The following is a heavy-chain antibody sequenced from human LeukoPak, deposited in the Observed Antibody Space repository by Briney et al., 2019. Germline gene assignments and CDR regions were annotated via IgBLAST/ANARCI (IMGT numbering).Heavy chain of an antibody. D-gene: IGHD3-22*01. Sequence: PSGTLSLTCTVSGGSISSYYWSWIRQPPGKGLEWIGYIYYSGSTNYNPSLKSRVTISVDTSKNQFSLKLSSVTAADTAVYYCARDLGINYYDSSGYPINWFDPWGQGTLVTVSS. CDR1: GGSISSYY. V-gene: IGHV4-59*01. J-gene: IGHJ5*02. CDR3: ARDLGINYYDSSGYPINWFDP. CDR2: IYYSGST.